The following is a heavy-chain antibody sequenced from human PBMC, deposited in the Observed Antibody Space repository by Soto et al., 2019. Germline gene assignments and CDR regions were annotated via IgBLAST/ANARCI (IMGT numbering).Heavy chain of an antibody. D-gene: IGHD6-13*01. CDR1: GGSFSGYY. Sequence: SETLSLTCAVYGGSFSGYYWSWIRQPPGKGLEWIGEINHSGSTNYNPSLKSRVTISVDTSKNQFSLKLSSVTAADTAVYYCARDGIAAAGTFYYFDYWGQGTLVTVSS. CDR3: ARDGIAAAGTFYYFDY. J-gene: IGHJ4*02. V-gene: IGHV4-34*01. CDR2: INHSGST.